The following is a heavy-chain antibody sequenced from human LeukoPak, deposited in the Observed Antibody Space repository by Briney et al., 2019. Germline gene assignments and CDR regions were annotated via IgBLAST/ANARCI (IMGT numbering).Heavy chain of an antibody. CDR2: INHSGST. D-gene: IGHD4-23*01. V-gene: IGHV4-34*01. CDR3: ARLGGNAYYYYYYMDV. J-gene: IGHJ6*03. Sequence: SETLSLTCAVYGGSFSGYYWSWIRQPPGKGLEWIGEINHSGSTNYNPSLKSRVTISVDTSKNQFSLKLSSVTAADTAVYYCARLGGNAYYYYYYMDVWGQGTLVTVSS. CDR1: GGSFSGYY.